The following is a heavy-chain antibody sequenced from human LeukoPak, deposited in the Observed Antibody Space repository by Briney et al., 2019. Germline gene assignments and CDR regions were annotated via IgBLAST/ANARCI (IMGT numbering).Heavy chain of an antibody. CDR2: ISSSSSYI. CDR3: ARAEDYYDSSGYYYFDY. V-gene: IGHV3-21*01. Sequence: GGSLRLSCAASGLTFSSYSMNWVRQAPGKGLEWVSSISSSSSYIYYADSVKGRFTISRDNAKNSLYLQMNSLRAEDTAVYYCARAEDYYDSSGYYYFDYWGQGTLVTVSS. CDR1: GLTFSSYS. D-gene: IGHD3-22*01. J-gene: IGHJ4*02.